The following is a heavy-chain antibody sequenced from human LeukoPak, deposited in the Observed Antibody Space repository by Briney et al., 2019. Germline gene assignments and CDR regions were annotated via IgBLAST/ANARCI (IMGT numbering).Heavy chain of an antibody. Sequence: PGGSLRLSCAASEFIFSDYAMGWVRQAPGKGLEWVSTIDKTTYPTFYADSVKGRFTISRDNSKNTLYLQMNSLRAEDTAVYYCATLSGGSGSYYNVGAFDIWGQGTMVTVSS. CDR3: ATLSGGSGSYYNVGAFDI. CDR2: IDKTTYPT. CDR1: EFIFSDYA. D-gene: IGHD3-10*01. V-gene: IGHV3-23*05. J-gene: IGHJ3*02.